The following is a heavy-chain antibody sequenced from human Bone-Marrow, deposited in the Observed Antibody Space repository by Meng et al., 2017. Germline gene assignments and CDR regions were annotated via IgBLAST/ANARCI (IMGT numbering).Heavy chain of an antibody. V-gene: IGHV3-21*01. CDR3: ARGGIQVGATMADLDY. CDR1: GFTFSSYS. J-gene: IGHJ4*02. Sequence: GESLKISCAASGFTFSSYSMNWVRQAPGKGLEWVSSISSSSSYIYYADSVKGRFTISRDNAKNSLYLQMNSLRAEDTAVYYCARGGIQVGATMADLDYWGQGTLVTVSS. D-gene: IGHD1-26*01. CDR2: ISSSSSYI.